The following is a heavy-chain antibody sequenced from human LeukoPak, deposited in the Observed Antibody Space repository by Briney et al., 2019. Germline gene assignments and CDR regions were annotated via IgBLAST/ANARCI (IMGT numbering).Heavy chain of an antibody. CDR1: GFTFGDYA. CDR3: ARHDNWGWYFDL. V-gene: IGHV3-48*01. J-gene: IGHJ2*01. CDR2: ISSSSSTI. D-gene: IGHD7-27*01. Sequence: GGSPRLSCTASGFTFGDYAMSWVRQAPGKGLEWVSYISSSSSTIYYADSVKGRFTISRDNAKNSLYLQMNRLRAEDTAVYYCARHDNWGWYFDLWGRGTLVTVSS.